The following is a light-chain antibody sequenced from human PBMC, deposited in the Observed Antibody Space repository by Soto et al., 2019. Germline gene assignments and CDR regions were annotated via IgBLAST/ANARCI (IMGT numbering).Light chain of an antibody. CDR1: SSDVGSYNL. CDR3: CSFAGSSTAVV. V-gene: IGLV2-23*01. J-gene: IGLJ2*01. CDR2: EGS. Sequence: QSALTQPASVSGSPGQSITISCTGTSSDVGSYNLVSWYQQHPGKAPKLMIYEGSKRPSGVSNRFSGSKSGNTASLTISGLQAEDEADYYCCSFAGSSTAVVFVGGTKVTVL.